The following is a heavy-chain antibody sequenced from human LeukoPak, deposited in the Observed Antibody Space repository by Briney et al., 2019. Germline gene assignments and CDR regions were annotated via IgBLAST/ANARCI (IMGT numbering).Heavy chain of an antibody. J-gene: IGHJ6*03. Sequence: SETLSLTCTVSGASVSGSPYYWGWIRQPPGKGLEWIGSIYSGGSTYYNASLQSRVTISIETSKNQISLRLNSVTTADTAVYYCARVEEGYGSGRRGNFYYYYMDVWGKGTTVTISS. V-gene: IGHV4-39*07. CDR2: IYSGGST. CDR3: ARVEEGYGSGRRGNFYYYYMDV. D-gene: IGHD3-10*01. CDR1: GASVSGSPYY.